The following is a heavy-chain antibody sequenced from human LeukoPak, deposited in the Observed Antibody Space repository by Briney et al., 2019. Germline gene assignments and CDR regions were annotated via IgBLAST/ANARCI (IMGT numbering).Heavy chain of an antibody. CDR2: ISDSGGRT. Sequence: SGGSLRLSCAVSGITLSNYGMSWVRQAPGKGLEWVAGISDSGGRTNYADSVKGRFTISRDNAKNSLYLQMNSLRAEDTAVYYCARVGSGSYYSLYYYYYGMDVWGQGTTVTVSS. V-gene: IGHV3-23*01. D-gene: IGHD1-26*01. CDR3: ARVGSGSYYSLYYYYYGMDV. CDR1: GITLSNYG. J-gene: IGHJ6*02.